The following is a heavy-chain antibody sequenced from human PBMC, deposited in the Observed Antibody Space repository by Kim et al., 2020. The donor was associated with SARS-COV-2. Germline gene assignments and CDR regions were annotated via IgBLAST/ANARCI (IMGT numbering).Heavy chain of an antibody. Sequence: IYYADSVKGRFTISRDNAKNSLYLQMNSLRAEDTAVYYCARGRGLYGMDVWGQGTTVTVSS. J-gene: IGHJ6*02. V-gene: IGHV3-11*04. CDR2: I. CDR3: ARGRGLYGMDV.